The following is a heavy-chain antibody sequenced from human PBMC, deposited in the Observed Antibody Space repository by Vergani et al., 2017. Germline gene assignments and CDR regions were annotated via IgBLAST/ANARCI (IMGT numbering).Heavy chain of an antibody. CDR1: GGSISSYY. CDR3: ARYNWNDDRAFDI. J-gene: IGHJ3*02. V-gene: IGHV4-59*01. CDR2: IYYRGST. Sequence: QVQLQESGPGLVKPSETLSLTCTVSGGSISSYYWSWIRQPPGKGLEWIGYIYYRGSTNYNPSLKSRVTISVDTSKNQFSLKLSSVTAADTAVYYCARYNWNDDRAFDIWGQGTMVTVSS. D-gene: IGHD1-1*01.